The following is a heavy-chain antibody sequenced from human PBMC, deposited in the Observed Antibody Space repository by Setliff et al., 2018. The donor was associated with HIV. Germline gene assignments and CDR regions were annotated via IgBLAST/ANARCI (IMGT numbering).Heavy chain of an antibody. V-gene: IGHV1-69*13. CDR3: AKGGYYDSTGYYYYYLYYLDE. J-gene: IGHJ6*03. CDR1: GDTFNSYA. D-gene: IGHD3-22*01. CDR2: VIPIFGTA. Sequence: SVKVSCKASGDTFNSYAISWVRQAPGQGLEWMGGVIPIFGTANYTQKFQGRVTITADESTSTAYMELSSLRSEDTAVYYCAKGGYYDSTGYYYYYLYYLDEWGKGTTVTVSS.